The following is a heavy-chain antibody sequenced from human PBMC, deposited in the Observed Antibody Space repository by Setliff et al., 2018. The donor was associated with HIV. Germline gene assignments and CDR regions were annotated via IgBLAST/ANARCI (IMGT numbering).Heavy chain of an antibody. CDR1: GFTFSSYA. CDR2: ISGSGGST. D-gene: IGHD6-13*01. CDR3: AKVLDIATTGRRLGVLDI. Sequence: PGGSLRLSCAASGFTFSSYAMSWVRQAPGKGLEWVSAISGSGGSTYYADSVKGRFTISRDNSKNTLYLQMNSLRVEDTALYYCAKVLDIATTGRRLGVLDIWGQGTMVTVSS. V-gene: IGHV3-23*01. J-gene: IGHJ3*02.